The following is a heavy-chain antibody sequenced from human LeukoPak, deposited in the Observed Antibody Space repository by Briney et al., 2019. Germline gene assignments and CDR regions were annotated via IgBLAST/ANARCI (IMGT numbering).Heavy chain of an antibody. V-gene: IGHV3-30*02. CDR3: AKDDALIRFSD. CDR1: GFIFSSYG. J-gene: IGHJ4*02. Sequence: PGGSLRLSCAASGFIFSSYGMHWVRQAPDKGLEWVAFTRYDGSRKYYADSVKGRFTISRDNSKNTLYLQIYSLRAGDTAVYHCAKDDALIRFSDWGQGTLVTVSS. CDR2: TRYDGSRK. D-gene: IGHD3-3*01.